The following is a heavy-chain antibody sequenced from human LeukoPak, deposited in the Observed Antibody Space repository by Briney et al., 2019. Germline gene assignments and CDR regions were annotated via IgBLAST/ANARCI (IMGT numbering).Heavy chain of an antibody. J-gene: IGHJ4*02. D-gene: IGHD3-10*01. CDR3: ARHRRYYGSGSYYSDFDS. CDR1: SGSISIHY. V-gene: IGHV4-59*11. Sequence: SETLSLTCTVSSGSISIHYWSWMRQPPGKELEWIGYIYYSGSTHYNPSLKSRVTISVDTSKDQFSLKLRSVTAADTAVYYCARHRRYYGSGSYYSDFDSWGQGTLVTVSS. CDR2: IYYSGST.